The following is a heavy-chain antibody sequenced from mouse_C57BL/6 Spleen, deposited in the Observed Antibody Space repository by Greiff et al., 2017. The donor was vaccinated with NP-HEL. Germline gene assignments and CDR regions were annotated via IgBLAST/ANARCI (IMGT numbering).Heavy chain of an antibody. Sequence: QVQLQQPGAELVMPGASVKLSCKASGYTFTSYWMHWVRQRPGQGLEWIGEIDPSDSYTNYNQKVKGKSTLTVDKSSSTAYMQLSSLTSEDSAVYYCARGDSNYVYFDYWGQGTTLTVSS. CDR3: ARGDSNYVYFDY. J-gene: IGHJ2*01. CDR1: GYTFTSYW. V-gene: IGHV1-69*01. CDR2: IDPSDSYT. D-gene: IGHD2-5*01.